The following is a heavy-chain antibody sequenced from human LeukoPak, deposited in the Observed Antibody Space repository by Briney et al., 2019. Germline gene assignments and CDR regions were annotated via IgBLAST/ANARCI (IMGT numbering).Heavy chain of an antibody. Sequence: KPSETLSLTCAVYGGSFSGYYWSWIRQPPGKELEWIGEINHSGSTNYNPSLKSQVTISVDTSKNQFSLKLSSVTAADTAVYYCARGAWFDPWGQGTLVTVSS. CDR1: GGSFSGYY. CDR2: INHSGST. CDR3: ARGAWFDP. V-gene: IGHV4-34*01. J-gene: IGHJ5*02.